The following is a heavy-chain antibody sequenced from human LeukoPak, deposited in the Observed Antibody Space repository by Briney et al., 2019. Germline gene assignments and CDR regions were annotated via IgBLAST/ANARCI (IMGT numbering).Heavy chain of an antibody. J-gene: IGHJ4*02. CDR2: IYYSGST. Sequence: SQTLSLTCTVSGGSISSGDYFWSWIRQPPGKGLEWIGYIYYSGSTYYNPSLKSRVTISVDTSNNQFSLELRSVTAADTAVYYCTRHPSHTTATGVFDHWGQGTLVTVSS. V-gene: IGHV4-30-4*01. CDR3: TRHPSHTTATGVFDH. CDR1: GGSISSGDYF. D-gene: IGHD1-1*01.